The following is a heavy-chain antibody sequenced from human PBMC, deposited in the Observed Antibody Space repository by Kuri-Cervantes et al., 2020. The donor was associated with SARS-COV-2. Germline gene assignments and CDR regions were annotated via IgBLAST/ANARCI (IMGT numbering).Heavy chain of an antibody. CDR2: ISHDGKNK. J-gene: IGHJ4*02. V-gene: IGHV3-30*18. Sequence: GGSLRLSCAASGFNFSRTDMHWVRQAPGKGLEWVAVISHDGKNKKCTASGKGRFTISRDNSQNTLYLHMKSLRSEDTAIYYCAKGRVGVQDFWGQGTLVTVSS. CDR3: AKGRVGVQDF. CDR1: GFNFSRTD. D-gene: IGHD2-21*01.